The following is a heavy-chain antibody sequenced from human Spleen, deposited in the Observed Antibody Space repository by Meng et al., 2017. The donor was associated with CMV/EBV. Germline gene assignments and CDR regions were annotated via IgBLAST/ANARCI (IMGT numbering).Heavy chain of an antibody. CDR2: IYYRGST. CDR1: ISSGGHY. V-gene: IGHV4-31*02. Sequence: ISSGGHYWNWIRKHPGKGLEWIGYIYYRGSTYYNPSLKSRVSISVDTSKNQFSLKVTSVTAADTAVYYCAREALYLDYGGNSGYLDHWGQGTLVTVSS. CDR3: AREALYLDYGGNSGYLDH. D-gene: IGHD4-23*01. J-gene: IGHJ4*02.